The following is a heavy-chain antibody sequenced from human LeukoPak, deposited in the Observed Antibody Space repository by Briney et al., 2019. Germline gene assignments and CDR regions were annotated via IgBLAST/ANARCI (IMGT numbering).Heavy chain of an antibody. V-gene: IGHV3-30*04. CDR2: ISYDGSNK. CDR1: GFTFSSYA. D-gene: IGHD1-26*01. CDR3: AREVWD. J-gene: IGHJ4*02. Sequence: GRSLRLSCAASGFTFSSYAMHWVRQAPGKGLEWVAVISYDGSNKYYADSVKGRFTISRDNSKNTLYLQMNSLRAEDTAVYYCAREVWDWGQGTLVTVSS.